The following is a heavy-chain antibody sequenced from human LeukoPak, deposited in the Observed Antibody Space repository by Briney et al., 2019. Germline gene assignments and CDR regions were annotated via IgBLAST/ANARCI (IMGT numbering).Heavy chain of an antibody. CDR1: GFTFSNAR. CDR2: IKSKTDGGTT. D-gene: IGHD6-19*01. CDR3: TTGFPIAVAGTGFDY. V-gene: IGHV3-15*01. J-gene: IGHJ4*02. Sequence: PGGSLRLSCAASGFTFSNARMSWVRQAPGKGLEWVGRIKSKTDGGTTDYAAPVKGRFTISRDDSKNTLYLQMNSLKTEDTAVYYCTTGFPIAVAGTGFDYWGQGTLVTVSS.